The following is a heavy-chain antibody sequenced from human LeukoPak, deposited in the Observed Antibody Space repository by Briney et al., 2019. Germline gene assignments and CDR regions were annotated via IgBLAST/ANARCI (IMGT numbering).Heavy chain of an antibody. Sequence: GGSLRLSCAASGFTFSNYNMNWVRQAPGKAMEWVSSITSSGTYIFYADSVKGRFTISRDNAKNSLYLQMDSLGPEDTAVYYCARDPGCYGSGTRGAFDIWGQGTMVTVSS. V-gene: IGHV3-21*01. CDR3: ARDPGCYGSGTRGAFDI. CDR1: GFTFSNYN. D-gene: IGHD3-10*01. J-gene: IGHJ3*02. CDR2: ITSSGTYI.